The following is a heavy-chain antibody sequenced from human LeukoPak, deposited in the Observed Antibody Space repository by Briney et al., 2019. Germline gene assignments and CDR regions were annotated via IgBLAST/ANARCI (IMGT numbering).Heavy chain of an antibody. CDR3: AKDLSYDSSGYYAY. V-gene: IGHV3-23*01. CDR1: GFTFSSYA. D-gene: IGHD3-22*01. CDR2: ISGSGGST. J-gene: IGHJ4*02. Sequence: GGSLRLSCAASGFTFSSYAMSWIRQAPGKGLEWVSAISGSGGSTYYADPVKGRFTISRDNSKNTLYLQMNSLRAEDTAVYYCAKDLSYDSSGYYAYWGQGTLVTVSS.